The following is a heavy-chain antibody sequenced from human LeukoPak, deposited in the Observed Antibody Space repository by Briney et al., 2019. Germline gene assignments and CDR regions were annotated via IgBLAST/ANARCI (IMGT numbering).Heavy chain of an antibody. CDR3: ARIFCSGGNCYHFDY. D-gene: IGHD2-15*01. J-gene: IGHJ4*02. Sequence: SETLSLTCTVSGGSLSSSSNYWNWLRQPAGTGLEWIGRIYSSGTTNYNPSLKGRVTISLDTSKNQFSLKLTCVTAADTAVYYGARIFCSGGNCYHFDYWGERTLGTVS. CDR2: IYSSGTT. V-gene: IGHV4-61*02. CDR1: GGSLSSSSNY.